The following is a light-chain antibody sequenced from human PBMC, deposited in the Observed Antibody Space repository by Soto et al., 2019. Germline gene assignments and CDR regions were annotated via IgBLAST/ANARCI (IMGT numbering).Light chain of an antibody. V-gene: IGKV1-39*01. CDR2: GAS. Sequence: DIQMTQSPSSLSASIGDRITITCRASQSISTYLNWYQQKPGKAPRLLIYGASTLQNGAPSRFXGSGPATDYTLTISSLQPEDFATYYCQQSFITPPLTFGGGTKVEMK. CDR1: QSISTY. CDR3: QQSFITPPLT. J-gene: IGKJ4*01.